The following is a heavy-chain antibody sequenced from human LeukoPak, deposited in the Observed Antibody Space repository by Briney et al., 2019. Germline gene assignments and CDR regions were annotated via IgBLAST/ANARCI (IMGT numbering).Heavy chain of an antibody. D-gene: IGHD6-13*01. CDR1: GGSISSSSYY. CDR2: IYYSGST. CDR3: ARQGGIAAAGDAFDI. V-gene: IGHV4-39*07. J-gene: IGHJ3*02. Sequence: SETLSLTCTVSGGSISSSSYYWGWIRQPPGKGLEWIGSIYYSGSTYYNPSLKSRVTISVDTSKNQFSLKLSSVTAADTAVYYCARQGGIAAAGDAFDIWGQGTMVTVSS.